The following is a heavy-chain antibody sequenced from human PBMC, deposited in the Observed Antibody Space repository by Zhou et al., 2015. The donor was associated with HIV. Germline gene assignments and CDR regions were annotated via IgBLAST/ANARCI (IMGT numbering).Heavy chain of an antibody. D-gene: IGHD1-26*01. Sequence: QVQLVQSGAEVKKPGASVRVSCKASGYTFTSYDVHWVRQATGQGLEWMGWMNPHNGNTAYAQKFQGRVTMTRDTSINTAYMDVSSLRSEDTAVYYCTRGRWEVPDAYWGQGTLVTVSP. J-gene: IGHJ4*02. CDR3: TRGRWEVPDAY. CDR2: MNPHNGNT. CDR1: GYTFTSYD. V-gene: IGHV1-8*01.